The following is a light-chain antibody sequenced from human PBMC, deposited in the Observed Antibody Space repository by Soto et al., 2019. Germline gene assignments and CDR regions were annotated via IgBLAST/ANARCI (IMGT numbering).Light chain of an antibody. Sequence: QLVLTQSPSASASLGASVKLTCTLSSGHSNYAIAWHQQQPEKGPRYLMKLNSDGSHIKGDGIPDRFSGSTSGAERYLTISSLQSEDEADYYCQTWGTGIWVFGGGTKLTVL. J-gene: IGLJ2*01. CDR3: QTWGTGIWV. CDR2: LNSDGSH. V-gene: IGLV4-69*01. CDR1: SGHSNYA.